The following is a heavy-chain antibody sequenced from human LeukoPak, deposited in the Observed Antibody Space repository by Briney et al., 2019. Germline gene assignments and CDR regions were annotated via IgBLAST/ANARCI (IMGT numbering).Heavy chain of an antibody. Sequence: ASVKVSCSSSGYILTNYSIYWVRQAPGQGLEWMGWINTYNGETDYAQNFQGRVTMTTDTSTSTAYMDLRSLTSDDTAVYYCARGRLGVSGYKDYLDYWGQGTLVTVSS. CDR3: ARGRLGVSGYKDYLDY. CDR2: INTYNGET. J-gene: IGHJ4*02. D-gene: IGHD5-12*01. V-gene: IGHV1-18*01. CDR1: GYILTNYS.